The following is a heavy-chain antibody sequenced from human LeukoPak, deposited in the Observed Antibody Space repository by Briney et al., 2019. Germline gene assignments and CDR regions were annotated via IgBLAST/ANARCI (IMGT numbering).Heavy chain of an antibody. CDR1: GGTFSSYA. CDR3: ASITMIVVVITNYYYYYMDV. Sequence: ASVKVSCKASGGTFSSYAISWVRQAPGQGLEWMGWINPNSGGTNYAQKFQGRVTMTRDTSISTAYMELSRLRSDDTAVYYCASITMIVVVITNYYYYYMDVWGKGTTVTVSS. D-gene: IGHD3-22*01. V-gene: IGHV1-2*02. CDR2: INPNSGGT. J-gene: IGHJ6*03.